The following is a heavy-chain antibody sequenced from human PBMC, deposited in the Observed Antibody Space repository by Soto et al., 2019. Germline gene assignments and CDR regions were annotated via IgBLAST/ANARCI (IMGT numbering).Heavy chain of an antibody. J-gene: IGHJ5*02. CDR1: GFTLSDHY. CDR2: IKQDGSEQ. Sequence: GGSLRLSCAASGFTLSDHYMGWVRQAPGKGLEWVGNIKQDGSEQYYVDSVKGRFTISRDNTKNSLYLQMSSLRVEDTAVYYCARSRAPSVWNGNWFDPWGQGTLVTVSS. CDR3: ARSRAPSVWNGNWFDP. V-gene: IGHV3-7*01. D-gene: IGHD1-1*01.